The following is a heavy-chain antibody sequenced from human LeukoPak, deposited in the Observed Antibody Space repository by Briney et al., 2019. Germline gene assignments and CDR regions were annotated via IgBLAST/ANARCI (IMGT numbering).Heavy chain of an antibody. Sequence: PSETLSLTCTVSGGSISDNYWSWIRQPPGKGLEWIGEINHSGSTDYNPSLKSRVTISVDTSKNQFSLKLSSVTAADTAVYYCARGKALVVPAASSNWFDPWGQGTLVTVSS. CDR2: INHSGST. J-gene: IGHJ5*02. V-gene: IGHV4-34*01. CDR1: GGSISDNY. D-gene: IGHD2-2*01. CDR3: ARGKALVVPAASSNWFDP.